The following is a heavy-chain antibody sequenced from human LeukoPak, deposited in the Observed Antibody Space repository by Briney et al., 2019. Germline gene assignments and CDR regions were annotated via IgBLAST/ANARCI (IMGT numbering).Heavy chain of an antibody. CDR3: ARAPIPDYCSSTSCYDNWFDP. J-gene: IGHJ5*02. CDR2: IYYSGST. Sequence: PSETLSLTCTVSGGSISSSSYYWGWIRQPPGKGLEWIGSIYYSGSTYYNPSLKSRVTISVDTSKNQFSLKLSSVTAADTAVYYCARAPIPDYCSSTSCYDNWFDPWGQGTLVTVSS. V-gene: IGHV4-39*01. CDR1: GGSISSSSYY. D-gene: IGHD2-2*01.